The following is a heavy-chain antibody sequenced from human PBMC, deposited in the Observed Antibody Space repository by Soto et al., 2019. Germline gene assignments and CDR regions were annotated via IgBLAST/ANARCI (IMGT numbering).Heavy chain of an antibody. D-gene: IGHD3-3*01. CDR2: IYYSGST. J-gene: IGHJ4*02. CDR1: GGSISSGGYY. Sequence: QVQLQESGPGLVKPSQTLSLTCTVSGGSISSGGYYWSWIRQHPGKGLEWIGYIYYSGSTYYNPSLKSRVTISVDTSKNQFSLKLSSVTAADTAVYYCARVGDFWSGYPQKYTYYFDYWGQGTLVTVSS. CDR3: ARVGDFWSGYPQKYTYYFDY. V-gene: IGHV4-31*03.